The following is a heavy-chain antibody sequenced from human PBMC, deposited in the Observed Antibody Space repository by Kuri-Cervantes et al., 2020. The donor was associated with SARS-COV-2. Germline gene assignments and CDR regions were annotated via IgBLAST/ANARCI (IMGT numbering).Heavy chain of an antibody. CDR1: GFTFSSYA. V-gene: IGHV3-30*14. CDR2: ISYDGGNK. CDR3: VKGYCSSTSCYRGGY. J-gene: IGHJ4*02. D-gene: IGHD2-2*02. Sequence: GGSLRLSCAASGFTFSSYAMHWVRQAPGKGLEWVAVISYDGGNKYYADSVKGRFTISRGNSKNTLYLQMSSLRAEDTAVYYCVKGYCSSTSCYRGGYWGQGTLVTVSS.